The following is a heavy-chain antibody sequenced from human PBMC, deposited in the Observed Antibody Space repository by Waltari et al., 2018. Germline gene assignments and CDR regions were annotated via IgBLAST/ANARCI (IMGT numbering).Heavy chain of an antibody. J-gene: IGHJ4*02. CDR3: ARQGYSYDHDY. D-gene: IGHD5-18*01. V-gene: IGHV4-39*07. Sequence: QLQLQESGPGLVKPSETLSLTCTVSGGSISSSSYYWGWIRQPPGKGLEWIGSIYYSGSTYYNPSRKSRVTISVDTSKNQFSLKLSSVTAADTAVYYCARQGYSYDHDYWGQGTLVTVSS. CDR1: GGSISSSSYY. CDR2: IYYSGST.